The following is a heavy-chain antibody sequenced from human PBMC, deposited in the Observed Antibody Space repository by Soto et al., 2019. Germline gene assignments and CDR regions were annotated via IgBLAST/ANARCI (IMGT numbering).Heavy chain of an antibody. CDR1: GGSISSSSYY. V-gene: IGHV4-39*01. Sequence: SETLSLTCTVSGGSISSSSYYWGWIRQPPGKGLEWIGSIYYSGSTYYNPSLKSRVTISVDTSKNQFSLKLSSVTAADTAVYYCASLYGSVSYHFDYWGQGTLVTVSS. J-gene: IGHJ4*02. CDR2: IYYSGST. CDR3: ASLYGSVSYHFDY. D-gene: IGHD3-10*01.